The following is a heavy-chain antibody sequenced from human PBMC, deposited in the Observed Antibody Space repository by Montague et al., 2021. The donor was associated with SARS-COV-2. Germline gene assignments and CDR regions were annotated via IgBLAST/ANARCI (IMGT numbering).Heavy chain of an antibody. D-gene: IGHD3-9*01. CDR2: MYNSRSS. CDR1: GGSISAYY. CDR3: ARGLAELRYFDWYHYYFDY. Sequence: SETRSLTCTVSGGSISAYYWSWIRQPPGKGLEWIAYMYNSRSSNYNPSLKSRVSISVDTSKSQFSLKLTSVTAADTAVYYCARGLAELRYFDWYHYYFDYWGQGTLVTVSS. V-gene: IGHV4-59*13. J-gene: IGHJ4*02.